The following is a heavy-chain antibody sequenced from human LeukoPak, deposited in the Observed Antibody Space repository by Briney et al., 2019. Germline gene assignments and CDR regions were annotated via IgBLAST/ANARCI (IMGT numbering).Heavy chain of an antibody. Sequence: PGGSLRLSCAASGFTFSSYWMSWVRQAPGKGLEWVANIKQDGSEKYYVDSVKGRFTISRDNAKNSLYLQMNSLRAEDTAVYYCARAVPPYDIFFRDLNYWGQGTLVTVSS. D-gene: IGHD3-9*01. CDR1: GFTFSSYW. J-gene: IGHJ4*02. CDR2: IKQDGSEK. V-gene: IGHV3-7*01. CDR3: ARAVPPYDIFFRDLNY.